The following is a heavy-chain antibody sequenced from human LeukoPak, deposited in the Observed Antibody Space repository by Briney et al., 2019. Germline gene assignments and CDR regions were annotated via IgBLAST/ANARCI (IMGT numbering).Heavy chain of an antibody. CDR1: GFTVSSNY. J-gene: IGHJ4*02. Sequence: PGGSLRLSCAASGFTVSSNYMSWVRQAPGKGLEWVSVIYSGGSTYYADSVKGRFTISRDNSKNTLYLQMNSLRAEDTAVYYCARADRYSGSYSFDYWGQGTLVTVSS. V-gene: IGHV3-66*01. CDR3: ARADRYSGSYSFDY. D-gene: IGHD1-26*01. CDR2: IYSGGST.